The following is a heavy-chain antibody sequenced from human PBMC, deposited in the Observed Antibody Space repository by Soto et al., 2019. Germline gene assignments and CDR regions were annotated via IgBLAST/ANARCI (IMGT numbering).Heavy chain of an antibody. Sequence: PSETLSHTCTVSGGSVSSGSYYWSWIRQPPGKGLEWIGDIYYSGSTNYNPSLKSRVTISVDTSKNQFSLKLSSVTDADTAVYYCARGESEQQQVYWVHGTRVTDPS. V-gene: IGHV4-61*01. CDR1: GGSVSSGSYY. D-gene: IGHD6-13*01. CDR3: ARGESEQQQVY. CDR2: IYYSGST. J-gene: IGHJ4*01.